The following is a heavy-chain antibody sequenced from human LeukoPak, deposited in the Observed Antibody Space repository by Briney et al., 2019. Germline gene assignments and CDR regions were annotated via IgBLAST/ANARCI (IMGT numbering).Heavy chain of an antibody. V-gene: IGHV3-30-3*01. J-gene: IGHJ4*02. D-gene: IGHD1-26*01. Sequence: GRSLRLSGAASGFTFSNYAMHWVRQAPGKGLEWVAVISYDGSNKYYTDSVKGRFTISRDNSKNTLYLQMSSLRAEDTSMYYCARPQSKWELLSYFDYWGQGTLVTVSS. CDR3: ARPQSKWELLSYFDY. CDR1: GFTFSNYA. CDR2: ISYDGSNK.